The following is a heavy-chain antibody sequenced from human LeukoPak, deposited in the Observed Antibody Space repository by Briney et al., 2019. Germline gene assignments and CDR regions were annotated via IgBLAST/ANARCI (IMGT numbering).Heavy chain of an antibody. D-gene: IGHD1-1*01. Sequence: ASVKVSCKASGYTFTCYFMHWVRQAPGQGLEWMGIVNPSGESTNYSQKLQGRVTMTGDTSTSTVYMELSSLTSEDTAVYYCARGILGWKNSAPRFWGQGTLVTVSS. V-gene: IGHV1-46*01. CDR3: ARGILGWKNSAPRF. CDR1: GYTFTCYF. J-gene: IGHJ4*02. CDR2: VNPSGEST.